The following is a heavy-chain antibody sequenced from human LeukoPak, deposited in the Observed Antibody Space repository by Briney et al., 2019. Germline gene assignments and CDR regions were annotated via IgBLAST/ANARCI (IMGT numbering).Heavy chain of an antibody. CDR1: GFTFSSYG. CDR3: AKDLMGYYGSGSSDY. J-gene: IGHJ4*02. Sequence: GGSLRLSCAASGFTFSSYGMSWVRQAPGKGLEWVSAISGSGGSTYYADSVKGRFTISRDNSKNTLYLQMNSLRAEDTAVYYCAKDLMGYYGSGSSDYWGQGTLVTVSS. CDR2: ISGSGGST. V-gene: IGHV3-23*01. D-gene: IGHD3-10*01.